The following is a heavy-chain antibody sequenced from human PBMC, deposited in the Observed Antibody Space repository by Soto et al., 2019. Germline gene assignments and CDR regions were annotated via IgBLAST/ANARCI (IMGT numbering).Heavy chain of an antibody. CDR2: IYYSGST. J-gene: IGHJ5*02. V-gene: IGHV4-61*01. CDR3: ARNSMGEHRAILNWFDP. Sequence: SETLSLTCTVSGGSVSSGSYYWSWIRQPPGKGLEWIGYIYYSGSTNYNPSLKSRVTISVDTSKNQFSLKLSSVTAVNTAVYYCARNSMGEHRAILNWFDPWGQGTLVTVSS. CDR1: GGSVSSGSYY. D-gene: IGHD2-8*01.